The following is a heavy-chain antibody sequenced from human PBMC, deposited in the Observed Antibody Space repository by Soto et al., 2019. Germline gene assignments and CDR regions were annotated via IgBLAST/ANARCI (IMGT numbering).Heavy chain of an antibody. CDR3: ARSYYYDRSGYPTPPTDY. Sequence: SVKVSGKASGGTFSSYAISWVRQAPGQGLEWMGGIIPIFGTANYAQKFQGRVTITADKSTSTAYMELSSLRSEDTAVYYCARSYYYDRSGYPTPPTDYWGQGTLVIVSS. CDR1: GGTFSSYA. V-gene: IGHV1-69*06. D-gene: IGHD3-22*01. J-gene: IGHJ4*02. CDR2: IIPIFGTA.